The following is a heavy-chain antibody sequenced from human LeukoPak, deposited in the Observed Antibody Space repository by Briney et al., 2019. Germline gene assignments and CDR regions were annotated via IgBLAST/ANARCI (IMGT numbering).Heavy chain of an antibody. D-gene: IGHD2/OR15-2a*01. J-gene: IGHJ6*02. Sequence: GGSLRLSCAASGFSFSTYGMHWVRQAPGKGLEWVALIWNAGTNTYYADSVKGRFTISRDNSKNTLYLQMNSLRAEDTAVYYCAKDVSALSHYYGMDVWGQGTTVTVSS. CDR2: IWNAGTNT. CDR3: AKDVSALSHYYGMDV. CDR1: GFSFSTYG. V-gene: IGHV3-30*02.